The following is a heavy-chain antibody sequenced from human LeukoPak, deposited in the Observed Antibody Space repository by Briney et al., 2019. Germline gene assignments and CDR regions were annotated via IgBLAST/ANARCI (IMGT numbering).Heavy chain of an antibody. D-gene: IGHD4-11*01. CDR2: IYYSGST. J-gene: IGHJ6*02. CDR3: ARHLTTEYYYYGMDV. CDR1: GGSLSSYY. Sequence: PSETLSLTCTVSGGSLSSYYWSWIRQPPGKGLEWSGYIYYSGSTNYNPSLKSRVTISVDTSKNQFSLKLSSVTAADTAVYYCARHLTTEYYYYGMDVWGQGTTVTVSS. V-gene: IGHV4-59*08.